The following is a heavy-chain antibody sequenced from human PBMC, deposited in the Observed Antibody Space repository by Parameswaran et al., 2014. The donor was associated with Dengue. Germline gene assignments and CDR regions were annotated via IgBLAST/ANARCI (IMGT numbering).Heavy chain of an antibody. Sequence: WVRQAPGQGLEWMGGFDPQNGERVYAQEFQGRVTMTEDTSTDTAYMELSSLRSEDTATYYCTTDVRSVFGLVIRAFYYYGMDVWGQGTTVTVSS. D-gene: IGHD3-3*01. CDR2: FDPQNGER. CDR3: TTDVRSVFGLVIRAFYYYGMDV. V-gene: IGHV1-24*01. J-gene: IGHJ6*02.